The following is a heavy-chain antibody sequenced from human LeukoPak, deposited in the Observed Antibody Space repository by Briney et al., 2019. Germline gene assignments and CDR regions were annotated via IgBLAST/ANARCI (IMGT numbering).Heavy chain of an antibody. J-gene: IGHJ6*03. V-gene: IGHV3-53*01. CDR3: ARHGSITMVRGRLRYYYMDV. CDR2: IYSGGST. D-gene: IGHD3-10*01. CDR1: GFTVSSNY. Sequence: GGSLRLSCAASGFTVSSNYMSWVRQAPGKGLEWVSVIYSGGSTYYADSVKGRFTISRDNSKNTLYLQMNSLRAEDTAVYYCARHGSITMVRGRLRYYYMDVWGKGTTVTVSS.